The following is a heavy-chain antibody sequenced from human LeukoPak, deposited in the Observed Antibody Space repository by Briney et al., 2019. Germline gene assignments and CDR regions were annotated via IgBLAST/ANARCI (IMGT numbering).Heavy chain of an antibody. J-gene: IGHJ6*02. CDR1: GYTFTGYY. V-gene: IGHV1-2*06. CDR3: ARGPHLAAAWVYYYYGMDV. Sequence: ASVNVSCKASGYTFTGYYMHWVRQAPGQGLVWMGRINPNSGGTNYAQKFQGRVTMTRDTSISTAYMELSRLRSDDTAVYYCARGPHLAAAWVYYYYGMDVWGQGTTVTVSS. CDR2: INPNSGGT. D-gene: IGHD6-13*01.